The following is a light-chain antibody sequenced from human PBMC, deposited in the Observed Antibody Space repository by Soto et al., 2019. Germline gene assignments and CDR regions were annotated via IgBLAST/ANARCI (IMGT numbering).Light chain of an antibody. CDR1: SSDVGSYNF. CDR3: CSYAGRSTWI. Sequence: QSALTQPASVSGSPGQSITISCTGTSSDVGSYNFVSWYQQYPGKAPKLMIYADTVRPSGTSIRVSGSKSGHTSSLTISELQTEDEADYYCCSYAGRSTWIFGGGTKVTVL. CDR2: ADT. J-gene: IGLJ2*01. V-gene: IGLV2-23*01.